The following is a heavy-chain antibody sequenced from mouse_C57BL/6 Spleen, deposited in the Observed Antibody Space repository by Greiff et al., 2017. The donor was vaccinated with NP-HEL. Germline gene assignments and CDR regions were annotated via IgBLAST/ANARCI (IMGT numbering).Heavy chain of an antibody. Sequence: EVQLQQSGTVLARPGASVKMSCKTSGYTFTSYWMHWVKQRPGQGLEWIGAIYPGNSDTSYNQKFKGKAKLTAVTSASTAYMELSSLTNEDSAVYYCTKTNSHDYDVPSWFAYWGQGTLVTVSA. CDR3: TKTNSHDYDVPSWFAY. D-gene: IGHD2-4*01. J-gene: IGHJ3*01. CDR1: GYTFTSYW. CDR2: IYPGNSDT. V-gene: IGHV1-5*01.